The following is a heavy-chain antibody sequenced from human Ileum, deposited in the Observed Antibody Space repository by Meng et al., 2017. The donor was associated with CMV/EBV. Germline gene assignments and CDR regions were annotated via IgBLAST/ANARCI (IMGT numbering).Heavy chain of an antibody. CDR3: ARVWGIAVRPLDY. CDR1: AYSISSGHYY. D-gene: IGHD6-6*01. Sequence: VKLQDSGPVLVKPSQTLSFTCTASAYSISSGHYYWSGIRQTTGKGLEWIGHIHDSGSTYYNPSLQSRVTISVDTSKNQFSLKLSSVTAADTAVYYCARVWGIAVRPLDYWGQGTLVTVSS. CDR2: IHDSGST. J-gene: IGHJ4*02. V-gene: IGHV4-30-4*01.